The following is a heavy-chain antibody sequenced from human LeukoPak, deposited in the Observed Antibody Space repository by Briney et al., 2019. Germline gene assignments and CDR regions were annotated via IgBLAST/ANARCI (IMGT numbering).Heavy chain of an antibody. V-gene: IGHV4-59*01. CDR3: ARAGEVRDGYKGTFDY. D-gene: IGHD5-24*01. CDR1: GGSIRSYY. J-gene: IGHJ4*02. Sequence: SETLSLTCTASGGSIRSYYWSWIRQPPGKGLEWIGYIYNTGSTVYNPSLKSPVTISVDTSKNQFSLQLSSVTAADTAVYYCARAGEVRDGYKGTFDYWGQGTLVTVSS. CDR2: IYNTGST.